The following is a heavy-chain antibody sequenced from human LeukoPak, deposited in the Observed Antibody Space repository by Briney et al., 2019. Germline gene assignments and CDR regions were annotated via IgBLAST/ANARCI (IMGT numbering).Heavy chain of an antibody. CDR1: GGTLSRYA. CDR2: IIPIFGKA. V-gene: IGHV1-69*13. J-gene: IGHJ3*02. D-gene: IGHD5-12*01. Sequence: SVKVSCKAYGGTLSRYAISWVRQAPGRGLEWMGGIIPIFGKANYAQKFHGRVTITADESTSTAYMELSSLRSEDTAVYYCALVGRDIVATIVSPDAFDIWGQGTMVTVSS. CDR3: ALVGRDIVATIVSPDAFDI.